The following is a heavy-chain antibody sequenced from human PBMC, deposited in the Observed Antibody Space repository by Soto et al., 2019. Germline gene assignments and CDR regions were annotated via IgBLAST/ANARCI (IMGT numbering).Heavy chain of an antibody. CDR1: GFDFTYYA. CDR2: MSSDGSKI. D-gene: IGHD1-26*01. V-gene: IGHV3-30*18. Sequence: QVQLVESGGGAVQPGESLRLSCVASGFDFTYYAMHWVRQAPGKGLESVAVMSSDGSKIHHTDSVKGRFTISPDNSKNTPYLQMNSLRKEDTAVYFCAKDEGVGGTLGLFDYWGQGTLVSVSS. J-gene: IGHJ4*02. CDR3: AKDEGVGGTLGLFDY.